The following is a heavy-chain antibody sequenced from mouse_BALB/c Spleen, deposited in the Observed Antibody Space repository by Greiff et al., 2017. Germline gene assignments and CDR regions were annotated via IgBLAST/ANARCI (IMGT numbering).Heavy chain of an antibody. Sequence: VQLKESGGGLVKPGGSLKLSCAASGFTFSSYAMSWVRQTPEKRLEWVASISSGGSTYYPDSVKGRFTISRDNARNILYLQMSSLRSEDTAMYYCARDGIKMVVEYYAMDCWGKGTSVTVSA. V-gene: IGHV5-6-5*01. D-gene: IGHD1-1*01. CDR2: ISSGGST. CDR1: GFTFSSYA. CDR3: ARDGIKMVVEYYAMDC. J-gene: IGHJ4*01.